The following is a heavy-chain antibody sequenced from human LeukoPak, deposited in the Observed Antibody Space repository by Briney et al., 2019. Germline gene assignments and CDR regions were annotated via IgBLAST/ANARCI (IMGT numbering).Heavy chain of an antibody. Sequence: PSETLSLTCTVSGYSISSGYYWGWIRQPPGKGLEWIGEINHSGSTNYNPSLKSRVTISVDTSKNQFSLKLSSVAAADTAVYYCARRRITMVRGAKYYFDYWGQGTLVTVSS. D-gene: IGHD3-10*01. CDR2: INHSGST. V-gene: IGHV4-38-2*02. CDR3: ARRRITMVRGAKYYFDY. J-gene: IGHJ4*02. CDR1: GYSISSGYY.